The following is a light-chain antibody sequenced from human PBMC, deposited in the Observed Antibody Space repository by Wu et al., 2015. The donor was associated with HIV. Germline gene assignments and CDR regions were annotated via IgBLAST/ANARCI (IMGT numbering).Light chain of an antibody. CDR3: NQYHRWPPVT. Sequence: EIVLTQSPGTLSLSPGERATLSCRASQSVGSNLAWYQQKSGQPPRLLIYGASTRATGVPARFSGSGSDTEFTLTISSMQSEDFAIYYCNQYHRWPPVTFGGGTKVQIK. CDR2: GAS. CDR1: QSVGSN. J-gene: IGKJ4*01. V-gene: IGKV3-15*01.